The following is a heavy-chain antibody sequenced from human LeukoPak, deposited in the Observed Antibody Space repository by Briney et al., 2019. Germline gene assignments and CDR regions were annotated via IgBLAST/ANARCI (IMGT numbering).Heavy chain of an antibody. J-gene: IGHJ6*02. Sequence: SETLSLTCAVYGRSFSGYYWSWIRQPPGKGLEWIGEINHSGSTNYNPSLKSRVTISVDTSKNQFSLKLSSVTAADTAVYYCARLTGYSDGMDVWGQGTTVTVSS. V-gene: IGHV4-34*01. CDR3: ARLTGYSDGMDV. CDR1: GRSFSGYY. CDR2: INHSGST. D-gene: IGHD1-26*01.